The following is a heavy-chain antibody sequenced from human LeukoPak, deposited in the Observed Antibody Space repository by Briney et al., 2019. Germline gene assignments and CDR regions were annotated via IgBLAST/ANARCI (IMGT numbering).Heavy chain of an antibody. CDR3: ARAPSGIGLSDP. J-gene: IGHJ5*02. CDR2: IYTGGAT. Sequence: PGGSLRLSCAASAFTVSSNYMSWVRQAPGKGLEWVSVIYTGGATYYADSVKGRFTISRDNAKNSLYLQMNSLRAEDTAVYYCARAPSGIGLSDPWGQGTLVTVSS. D-gene: IGHD3-10*01. V-gene: IGHV3-66*01. CDR1: AFTVSSNY.